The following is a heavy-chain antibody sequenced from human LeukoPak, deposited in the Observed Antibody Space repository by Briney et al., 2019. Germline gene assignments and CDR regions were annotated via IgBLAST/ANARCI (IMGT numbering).Heavy chain of an antibody. J-gene: IGHJ4*02. CDR3: ARQRGAARPLDY. Sequence: GGSLRLSCAASGFTFDDYAMHWVRQAPGKGLEWVSGISWNSGSIGYADSVKGRFTISRDNAKNSLYLQMNSLRAEDTALYYCARQRGAARPLDYWGQGTLVTVSS. CDR2: ISWNSGSI. V-gene: IGHV3-9*01. D-gene: IGHD6-6*01. CDR1: GFTFDDYA.